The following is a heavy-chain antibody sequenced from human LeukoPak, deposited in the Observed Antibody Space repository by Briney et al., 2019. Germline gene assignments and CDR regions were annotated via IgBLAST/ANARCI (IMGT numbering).Heavy chain of an antibody. CDR1: GFTFSNYG. D-gene: IGHD3-10*01. CDR3: AKSAQDYYGSGSYYYPYSDYFIDV. V-gene: IGHV3-33*06. Sequence: GGSLRLSCEASGFTFSNYGMQWVRQAPGKGLEWVALIYYDGNNKIYSDSAKDRFTISRDNSKNTLFLQKNSLRAEDSAVYYCAKSAQDYYGSGSYYYPYSDYFIDVWGKGTTVTVSS. CDR2: IYYDGNNK. J-gene: IGHJ6*03.